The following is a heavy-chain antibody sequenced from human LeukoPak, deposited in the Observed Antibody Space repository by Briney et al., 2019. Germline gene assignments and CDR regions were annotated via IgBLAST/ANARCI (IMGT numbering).Heavy chain of an antibody. Sequence: GRSLRLSCAASGFTFSSFGMHWVRQAPGRGLEWVALLSFDGNHQFYADSVKGRFTLSRDNFKNMVFLEVTSLRVEDTAVYYCARDWFDSGWYLDHWGQGALVTVSS. D-gene: IGHD6-19*01. CDR1: GFTFSSFG. CDR3: ARDWFDSGWYLDH. CDR2: LSFDGNHQ. V-gene: IGHV3-30*03. J-gene: IGHJ4*02.